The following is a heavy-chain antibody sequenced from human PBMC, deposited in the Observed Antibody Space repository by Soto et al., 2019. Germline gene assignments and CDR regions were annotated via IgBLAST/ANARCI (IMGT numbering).Heavy chain of an antibody. CDR1: GFTFSSYA. V-gene: IGHV3-30-3*01. CDR3: ARGGAYMYYDILTGPFD. Sequence: GGSLRLSCAASGFTFSSYAMHWVRQAPGKGLEWVAVISYDGSNKYYADSVKGRFTISRDNSKNTLYLQMNSLRAEDTAVYYCARGGAYMYYDILTGPFDWGQGTLVTSPQ. J-gene: IGHJ4*02. CDR2: ISYDGSNK. D-gene: IGHD3-9*01.